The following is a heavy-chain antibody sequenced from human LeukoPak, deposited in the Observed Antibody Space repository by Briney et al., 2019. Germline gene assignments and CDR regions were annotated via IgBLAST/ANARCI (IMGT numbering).Heavy chain of an antibody. CDR3: ARHYGP. Sequence: PSETLSLTCAVYGASFSGYCWSWIRQPPGKGLEWIGEINHSGSTNYNPSLKSRLTMSVDTSKNQFSLKLSSVTAADTAVYYCARHYGPWGQGTLVTVSS. J-gene: IGHJ5*02. CDR2: INHSGST. CDR1: GASFSGYC. V-gene: IGHV4-34*01. D-gene: IGHD3-16*01.